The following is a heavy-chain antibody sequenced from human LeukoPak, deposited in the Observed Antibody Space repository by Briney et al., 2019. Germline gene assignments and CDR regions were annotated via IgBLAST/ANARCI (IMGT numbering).Heavy chain of an antibody. CDR2: IGISGVST. CDR3: VKGQMDY. D-gene: IGHD5-24*01. CDR1: GFTFTSYA. J-gene: IGHJ4*02. Sequence: GGSLRLSCSASGFTFTSYAMHWVRQAPGKGLEYVSAIGISGVSTYYADSVKGRFTISRDNSKNTLYLQMSTLRAEDTAVYYCVKGQMDYRGQGALVTVSS. V-gene: IGHV3-64D*06.